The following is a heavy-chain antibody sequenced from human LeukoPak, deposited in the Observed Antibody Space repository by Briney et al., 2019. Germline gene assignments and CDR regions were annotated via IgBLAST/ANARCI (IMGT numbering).Heavy chain of an antibody. CDR1: GFTFSNAW. V-gene: IGHV3-15*01. Sequence: PGGSLRLSCAASGFTFSNAWMNWVRQAPGKGLEWVGRIKSKADGGTIDYAAPVNGRFTISRDDSKNTLSLQMNSLKTEDTAVYFCTTVFDDYGPQWGQGTLVTVSS. J-gene: IGHJ4*02. D-gene: IGHD4-17*01. CDR2: IKSKADGGTI. CDR3: TTVFDDYGPQ.